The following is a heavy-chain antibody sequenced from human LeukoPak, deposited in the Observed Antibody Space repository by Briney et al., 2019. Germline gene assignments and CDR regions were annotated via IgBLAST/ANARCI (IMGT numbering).Heavy chain of an antibody. CDR2: MNPNSGNT. Sequence: ASVKVSCKASGYTFTSYDINWVRQAPGQGLEWMGWMNPNSGNTGYAQKFQGRATMTRNTSISTAYMELSSLRSEATAVYYCARGDDYTGGYGMDVWGQGTTVTVSS. J-gene: IGHJ6*02. D-gene: IGHD4-4*01. V-gene: IGHV1-8*01. CDR1: GYTFTSYD. CDR3: ARGDDYTGGYGMDV.